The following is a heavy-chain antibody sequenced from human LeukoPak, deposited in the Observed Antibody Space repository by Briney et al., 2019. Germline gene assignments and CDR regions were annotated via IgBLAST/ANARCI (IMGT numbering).Heavy chain of an antibody. J-gene: IGHJ4*02. CDR1: GFTFSSYG. Sequence: GRSLRLSCAASGFTFSSYGMHWVRQAPGKGLEWVAVISYDGSNKYYADSVKGRFTISRDNSKNTLYLQMNSLRAEDTAVYYCVRDKNYWGRGTLVTVSS. CDR3: VRDKNY. CDR2: ISYDGSNK. V-gene: IGHV3-30*03.